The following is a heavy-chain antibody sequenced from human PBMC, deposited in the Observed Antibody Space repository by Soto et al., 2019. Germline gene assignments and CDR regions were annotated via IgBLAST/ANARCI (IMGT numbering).Heavy chain of an antibody. CDR1: GFSLGNDGMG. Sequence: QVTLKESGPVLMKTTETLTLTCAVSGFSLGNDGMGVTWIRQTPGRALEWLAHIFPTDEKSYSTTLKSRLVISKDTSKGQVVLTMTTVNPPDTATYFCARIFGAGWSGGFRYYGMDVWGQGTAVTVSS. D-gene: IGHD6-19*01. J-gene: IGHJ6*02. CDR3: ARIFGAGWSGGFRYYGMDV. V-gene: IGHV2-26*01. CDR2: IFPTDEK.